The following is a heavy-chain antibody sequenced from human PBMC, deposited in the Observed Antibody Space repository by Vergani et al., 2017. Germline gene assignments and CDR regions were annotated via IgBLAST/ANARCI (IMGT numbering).Heavy chain of an antibody. D-gene: IGHD4-17*01. J-gene: IGHJ5*02. CDR3: ARGGHGGDRGFDP. V-gene: IGHV4-59*01. CDR1: GGSISSYY. Sequence: QVQLQESGPGLVKPSETLSLTCTVSGGSISSYYCSWIRQPPGKGLEWVGYIYYSGSTNYNPSLKSRVTISVDTSKNQFSLKLSSVTAADTAVYYCARGGHGGDRGFDPWGQGTLVTVSS. CDR2: IYYSGST.